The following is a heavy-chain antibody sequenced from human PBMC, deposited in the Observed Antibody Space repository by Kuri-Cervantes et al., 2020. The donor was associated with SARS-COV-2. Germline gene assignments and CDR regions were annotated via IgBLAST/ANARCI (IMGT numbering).Heavy chain of an antibody. D-gene: IGHD2-2*01. J-gene: IGHJ2*01. V-gene: IGHV3-7*01. CDR3: ARGRRTPYGYFDL. Sequence: GGSLRLSCAASGFIFSNYWMSWVRQAPGKGLEWVANIKQDGSEEYYVDSVEGRFTISRDNPKNTLYLQMNSLRAEDTAVYYCARGRRTPYGYFDLWGRGTLVTVSS. CDR2: IKQDGSEE. CDR1: GFIFSNYW.